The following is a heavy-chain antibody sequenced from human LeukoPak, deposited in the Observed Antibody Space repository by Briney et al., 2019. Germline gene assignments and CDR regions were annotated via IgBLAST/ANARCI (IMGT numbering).Heavy chain of an antibody. V-gene: IGHV1-18*01. J-gene: IGHJ3*02. CDR2: ISVYNGNI. CDR3: ARGGPYQLPSQDGFDI. Sequence: ASVKVSCKASGYTFATYGISWVRQAPGQGLEWMAWISVYNGNINYAQKVQGRVTMTTDTSTSTAYMELRSLRSDDTAVYYCARGGPYQLPSQDGFDIWGQGTMVTVSS. CDR1: GYTFATYG. D-gene: IGHD2-2*01.